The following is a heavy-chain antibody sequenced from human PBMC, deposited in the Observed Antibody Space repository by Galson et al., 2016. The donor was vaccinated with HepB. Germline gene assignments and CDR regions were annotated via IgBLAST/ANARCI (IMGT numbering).Heavy chain of an antibody. D-gene: IGHD2-2*01. Sequence: SLRLSCAASGLTFTNAWMTWVRQAPGKGLEWVGRIKGEADGGTTDYAAPVKGRFYISRDDSTHTLFLHMNSLRVEDGAVYYCATVKLTTWYSFDSWGQGTMVIVSS. J-gene: IGHJ3*01. CDR3: ATVKLTTWYSFDS. CDR2: IKGEADGGTT. CDR1: GLTFTNAW. V-gene: IGHV3-15*01.